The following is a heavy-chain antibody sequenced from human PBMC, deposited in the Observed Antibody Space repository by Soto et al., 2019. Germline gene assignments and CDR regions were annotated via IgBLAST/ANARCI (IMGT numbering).Heavy chain of an antibody. J-gene: IGHJ4*02. D-gene: IGHD6-6*01. CDR2: IDPSDSYT. CDR1: GYSFTSYW. Sequence: GESLKISCQGSGYSFTSYWISWVRQMPGKGLEWMGRIDPSDSYTNYSPSFQGHVTISADKSISTAYLQWSSLKASDTAMYYCARLRGEYSSSFDYWGQGTLVTVSS. CDR3: ARLRGEYSSSFDY. V-gene: IGHV5-10-1*01.